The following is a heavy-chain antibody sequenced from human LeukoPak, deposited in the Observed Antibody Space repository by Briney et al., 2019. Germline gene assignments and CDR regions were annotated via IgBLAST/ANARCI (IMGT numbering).Heavy chain of an antibody. Sequence: GGSLRLSCAASGFTFSSYSMNWVRQAPGKGLEWLSYISGTGGAIYYADSVKGRFIISRDNAKNSLYLQMNSLRDEDTAVYYCARVLGGGWWFDPWGQGTLVTVSS. J-gene: IGHJ5*02. CDR1: GFTFSSYS. D-gene: IGHD3-16*01. V-gene: IGHV3-48*02. CDR2: ISGTGGAI. CDR3: ARVLGGGWWFDP.